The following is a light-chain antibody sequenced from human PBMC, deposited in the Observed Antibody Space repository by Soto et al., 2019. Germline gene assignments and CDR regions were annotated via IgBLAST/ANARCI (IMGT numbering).Light chain of an antibody. Sequence: EIVMTQSPATLSVSPGESATLSCRASETVATNLAWYQQKPGQAPRLLISGASTRAAGISDRFRGSGSGTEFTLTNSSLRSEDSAIYYCQQYFEWPPRTVGQGTKVDSK. J-gene: IGKJ1*01. V-gene: IGKV3-15*01. CDR3: QQYFEWPPRT. CDR1: ETVATN. CDR2: GAS.